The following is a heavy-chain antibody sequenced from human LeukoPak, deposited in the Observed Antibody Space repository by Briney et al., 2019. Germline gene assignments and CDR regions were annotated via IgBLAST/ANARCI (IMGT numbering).Heavy chain of an antibody. CDR3: ARKDGDY. CDR2: IYSSGSS. J-gene: IGHJ4*02. Sequence: KPSETLSLTCTVSGASINAFHWTWFRQPAGKGLVWIGLIYSSGSSLLNPSLKSRVAMSVDLTKNQLSLKLTSVTAADTAMYYCARKDGDYWGRGTLVAVSS. CDR1: GASINAFH. V-gene: IGHV4-4*07.